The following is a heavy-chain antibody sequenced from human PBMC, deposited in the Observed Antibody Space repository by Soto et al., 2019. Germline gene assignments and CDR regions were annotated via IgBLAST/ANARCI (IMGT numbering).Heavy chain of an antibody. CDR1: GFTFSSYA. CDR3: AKDHLFSGWTSGGDFDY. J-gene: IGHJ4*02. Sequence: EVQLLESGGGLVPPGGSLRLSCEAYGFTFSSYAMSWVRQAPGKGLEWVEVISGSVGTTYYADSVKGRFTISRDNSKNTLYLQMNNLRAEDTAVYYCAKDHLFSGWTSGGDFDYWGQGALVTVSS. CDR2: ISGSVGTT. D-gene: IGHD6-19*01. V-gene: IGHV3-23*01.